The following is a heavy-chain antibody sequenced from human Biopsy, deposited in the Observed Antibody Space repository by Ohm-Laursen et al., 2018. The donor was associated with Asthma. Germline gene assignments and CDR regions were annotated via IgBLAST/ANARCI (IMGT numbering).Heavy chain of an antibody. V-gene: IGHV1-18*01. Sequence: ASVKVSCKASGYTFNSAGITWVRQAPGQGLEWMGWISVYNGNTKVAQKLQDRVTMITDTSTSTAYMELRSLRSDDTAVYFCARAVDYSHYYGIDVWGQGATVTVS. CDR2: ISVYNGNT. J-gene: IGHJ6*02. D-gene: IGHD3-10*01. CDR3: ARAVDYSHYYGIDV. CDR1: GYTFNSAG.